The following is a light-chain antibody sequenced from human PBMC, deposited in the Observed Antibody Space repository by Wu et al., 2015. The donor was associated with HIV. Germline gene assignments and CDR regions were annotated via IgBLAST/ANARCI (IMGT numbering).Light chain of an antibody. V-gene: IGKV1-39*01. CDR2: AAS. CDR1: QSINTY. Sequence: DIQMTQSPSSRSASVGDRVIITCRASQSINTYLNWYQQKPGKAPNLLIYAASTLQSGVPSRFSGSGSDTDFSLTISNLQPEDFATYYCQQSFTSPFTFGPGPRWIS. J-gene: IGKJ3*01. CDR3: QQSFTSPFT.